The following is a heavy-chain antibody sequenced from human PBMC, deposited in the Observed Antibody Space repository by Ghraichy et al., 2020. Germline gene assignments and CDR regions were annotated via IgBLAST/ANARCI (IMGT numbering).Heavy chain of an antibody. CDR3: VKGAGSWPYYYVMDV. V-gene: IGHV3-64D*06. CDR2: VTSNGRNT. CDR1: GFTFSSYA. D-gene: IGHD2-15*01. Sequence: GALRLSCSASGFTFSSYAMHWVRQAPGKGLEYVSAVTSNGRNTYYADSVKGRFTISRDNSKNTLYLQMSSLRAEDTAIYYCVKGAGSWPYYYVMDVWGQGTTVTVSS. J-gene: IGHJ6*02.